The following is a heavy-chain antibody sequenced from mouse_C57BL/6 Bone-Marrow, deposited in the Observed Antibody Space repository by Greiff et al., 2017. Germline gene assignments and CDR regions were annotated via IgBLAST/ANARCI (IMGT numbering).Heavy chain of an antibody. J-gene: IGHJ2*01. V-gene: IGHV7-1*01. D-gene: IGHD2-3*01. CDR2: SRNKANDYTT. CDR1: GFTFSDFY. CDR3: ARDARGRLLPPYYFDY. Sequence: EVQVVESGGGLVQSGRSLRLSCATSGFTFSDFYLEWVRQAPGKGLEWIAASRNKANDYTTEYSASVKGRFIVSRDTSHSLLYLQMNAMRAEDTAMYYCARDARGRLLPPYYFDYWGQGTTLTVSS.